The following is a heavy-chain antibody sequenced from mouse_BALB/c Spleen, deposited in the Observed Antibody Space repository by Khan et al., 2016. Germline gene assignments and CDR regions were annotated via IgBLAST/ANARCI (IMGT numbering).Heavy chain of an antibody. CDR1: GFNIKDTY. J-gene: IGHJ4*01. Sequence: VQLQQSGAELVKPGASVKLSCTASGFNIKDTYMHWVKQRPEQGLEWIGRIDPANGNTKYDPKFQGKATITADTSSNTAYLQLSSLTSEDTAVYYCARLGITTTGALMDYWGQGTSVTVSS. V-gene: IGHV14-3*02. CDR3: ARLGITTTGALMDY. CDR2: IDPANGNT. D-gene: IGHD2-4*01.